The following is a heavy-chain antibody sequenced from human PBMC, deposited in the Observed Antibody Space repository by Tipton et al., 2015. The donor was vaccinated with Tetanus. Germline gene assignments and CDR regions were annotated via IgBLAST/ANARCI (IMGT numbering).Heavy chain of an antibody. Sequence: QVQLVQSGAEVKKPGASVKVSCKASGYTFTGYYMHWVRQAPGQGLEWMGRINPNSGGTNYAQKFQGRVTMTRDTSISTAYMELSRLRSDDTAVYYCARVLIVGATPVGYYGMDVWGQGTTVTVSS. D-gene: IGHD1-26*01. CDR2: INPNSGGT. J-gene: IGHJ6*02. CDR3: ARVLIVGATPVGYYGMDV. V-gene: IGHV1-2*06. CDR1: GYTFTGYY.